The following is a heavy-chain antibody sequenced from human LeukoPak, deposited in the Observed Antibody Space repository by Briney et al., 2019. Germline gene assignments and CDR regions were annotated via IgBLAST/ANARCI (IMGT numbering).Heavy chain of an antibody. Sequence: SVKVSCKASGGTFSSYAISWVRQAPGQGLEWMGRIIPILGIANYAQKFQCRVTITADKSTSTAYMELSSLRSEDTAVYYCARDPDYYDSSGYYWFDYWGQGTLVTVSS. J-gene: IGHJ4*02. CDR2: IIPILGIA. V-gene: IGHV1-69*04. CDR3: ARDPDYYDSSGYYWFDY. CDR1: GGTFSSYA. D-gene: IGHD3-22*01.